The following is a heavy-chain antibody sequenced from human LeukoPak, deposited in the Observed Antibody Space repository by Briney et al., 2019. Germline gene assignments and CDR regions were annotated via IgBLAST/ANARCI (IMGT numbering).Heavy chain of an antibody. D-gene: IGHD4-23*01. CDR1: GFTFSSYS. CDR2: ISSSSSYI. J-gene: IGHJ5*02. CDR3: ARNPFKNGGNSDLRRFDP. Sequence: AGGSLRLSCAASGFTFSSYSMNWVRQAPGKGLEWVSSISSSSSYIYYADSVKGRFTISIDNAKNSLYLQMNSLRAEDTAVYYCARNPFKNGGNSDLRRFDPWGQGTLVTVSS. V-gene: IGHV3-21*01.